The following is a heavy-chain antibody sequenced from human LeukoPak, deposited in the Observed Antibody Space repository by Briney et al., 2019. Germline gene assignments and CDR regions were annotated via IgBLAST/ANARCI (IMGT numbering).Heavy chain of an antibody. D-gene: IGHD3-3*01. CDR1: GGTFSSYA. CDR2: IIPIRGIA. Sequence: SVKVSCKASGGTFSSYAISWVRQAPGQGLEWMGRIIPIRGIANYAQKFQGRVTITADKSTSTAYMELSSLRSEDTAVYYCARAGSYYDFWSGQYYGMDVWGQGTTVTVSS. CDR3: ARAGSYYDFWSGQYYGMDV. J-gene: IGHJ6*02. V-gene: IGHV1-69*04.